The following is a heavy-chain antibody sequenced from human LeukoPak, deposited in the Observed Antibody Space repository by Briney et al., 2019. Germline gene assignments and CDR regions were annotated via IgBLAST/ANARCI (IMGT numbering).Heavy chain of an antibody. CDR1: GFTFDDYA. CDR2: ISWNSGSI. V-gene: IGHV3-9*01. CDR3: ASAGTPQWLVPYYYYGMDV. D-gene: IGHD6-19*01. J-gene: IGHJ6*02. Sequence: GGSLRLSCAASGFTFDDYAMHWVRQAPGKGLEWVSGISWNSGSIGYADSVKGRFTISRDNAKNSLYLQMNSLRAEDTALYYCASAGTPQWLVPYYYYGMDVWGQGTTVTVSS.